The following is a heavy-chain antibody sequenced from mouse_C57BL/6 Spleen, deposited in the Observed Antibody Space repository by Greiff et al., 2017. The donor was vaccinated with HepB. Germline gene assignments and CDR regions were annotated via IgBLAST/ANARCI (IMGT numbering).Heavy chain of an antibody. CDR3: ARRYYGSSWGYFDV. D-gene: IGHD1-1*01. V-gene: IGHV1-54*01. CDR2: INPGSGGT. Sequence: VQLQQSGAELVRPGTSVKVSCKASGYAFTNYLIEWVKQRPGQGLEWIGVINPGSGGTNYNEKFKGKATLTADKSSSTAYMQLSSLTSEDSAVYFCARRYYGSSWGYFDVWGTGTTVTVSS. CDR1: GYAFTNYL. J-gene: IGHJ1*03.